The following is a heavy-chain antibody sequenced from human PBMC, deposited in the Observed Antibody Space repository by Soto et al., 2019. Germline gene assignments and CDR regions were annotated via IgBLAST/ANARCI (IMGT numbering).Heavy chain of an antibody. Sequence: QVQLVQSGAEVKKPGASVKVSCKASGYTFTSYDINWVRQATGQGPEWMGWMNPDSGHTGYARKFRDRISMTRNTSITTAYMELTSLRSDDTAIYYCARGRVRYSSSNYFHPWGRGTLVTVSS. CDR3: ARGRVRYSSSNYFHP. D-gene: IGHD6-6*01. CDR1: GYTFTSYD. J-gene: IGHJ5*02. V-gene: IGHV1-8*01. CDR2: MNPDSGHT.